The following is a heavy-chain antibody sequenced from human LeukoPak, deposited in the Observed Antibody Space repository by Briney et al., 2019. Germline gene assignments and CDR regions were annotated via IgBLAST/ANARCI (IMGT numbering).Heavy chain of an antibody. CDR1: GGSISSYH. V-gene: IGHV4-4*09. D-gene: IGHD4-11*01. CDR3: ARLQRHYYYYMDV. J-gene: IGHJ6*03. Sequence: SETLSLTCTVSGGSISSYHWSWIRQPPGKGLEWIGYIYTSGSTNYNPSLKSRVTISVDTSKNQFSLKLSSVTAADTAVYYCARLQRHYYYYMDVWGKGTTVTVSS. CDR2: IYTSGST.